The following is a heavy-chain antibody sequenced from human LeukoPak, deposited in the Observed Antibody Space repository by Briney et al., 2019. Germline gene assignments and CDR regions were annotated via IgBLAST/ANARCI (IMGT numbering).Heavy chain of an antibody. CDR3: ARQQGGGGYYQSWFDP. CDR1: GGTFSSYA. D-gene: IGHD3-22*01. V-gene: IGHV1-69*06. CDR2: IIPIFGTA. Sequence: SVKVSCKASGGTFSSYAISWVRQAPGQGLEWMGGIIPIFGTANYAQKFQGRVTITADKSTSPAYMELSSLRSEDTAVYYCARQQGGGGYYQSWFDPWGQGTLVTVSS. J-gene: IGHJ5*02.